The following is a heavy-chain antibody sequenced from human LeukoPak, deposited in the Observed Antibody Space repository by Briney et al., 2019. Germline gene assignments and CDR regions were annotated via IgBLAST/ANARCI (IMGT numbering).Heavy chain of an antibody. D-gene: IGHD4-17*01. J-gene: IGHJ6*02. CDR1: GGSISSYT. V-gene: IGHV4-59*01. CDR3: ARVRSAGPLYYYYGMDV. Sequence: SETLSLTCTVSGGSISSYTWSWIRQPPGKGLEWIGYIYYSGSTNYNPSLKSRVTISVDTSKNQFSLKLNSVTAADTAVYYCARVRSAGPLYYYYGMDVWGQGTTVTVSS. CDR2: IYYSGST.